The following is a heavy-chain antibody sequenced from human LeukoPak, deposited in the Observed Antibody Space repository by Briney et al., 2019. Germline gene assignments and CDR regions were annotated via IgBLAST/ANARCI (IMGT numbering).Heavy chain of an antibody. Sequence: PSETLSLTCAVYGGSFSGYYWSWIRQPPGKGLEWIGEINHSGSTNYNPSLKSRVTISVDTSKNQFSLKLSSVTAADTAVYYCARRDCSGGGCYSSSYYYYYYYMDVWGKGTTVTVSS. CDR3: ARRDCSGGGCYSSSYYYYYYYMDV. J-gene: IGHJ6*03. D-gene: IGHD2-15*01. CDR1: GGSFSGYY. V-gene: IGHV4-34*01. CDR2: INHSGST.